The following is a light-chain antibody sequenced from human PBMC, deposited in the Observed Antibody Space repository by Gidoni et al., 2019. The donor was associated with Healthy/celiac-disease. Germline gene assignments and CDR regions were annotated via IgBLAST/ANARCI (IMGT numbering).Light chain of an antibody. V-gene: IGLV2-23*01. CDR1: SSDVGSYNL. J-gene: IGLJ2*01. CDR2: EGS. CDR3: CSYAGSSAVV. Sequence: QSPLTQPASVPGSPGQSITISCTGTSSDVGSYNLVSWYQQHPGKAPKLMIYEGSKRPSGVSNRFSGSKSGNTASLTISGLQAEDEADYYCCSYAGSSAVVFGGGTKLTVL.